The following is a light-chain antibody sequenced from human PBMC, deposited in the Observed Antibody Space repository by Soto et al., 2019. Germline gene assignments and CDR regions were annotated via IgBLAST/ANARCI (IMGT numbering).Light chain of an antibody. CDR1: QSVSSY. V-gene: IGKV3-11*01. Sequence: EIVLTQSPATLSLSPGERAALSGRASQSVSSYLAWYQQKPGQAPRLLIYDASKRAPGIPARFTGSGSGTDFTLTISSLEPADFAVYFCQQRSNWPSTFGGGTKVEI. CDR2: DAS. CDR3: QQRSNWPST. J-gene: IGKJ4*01.